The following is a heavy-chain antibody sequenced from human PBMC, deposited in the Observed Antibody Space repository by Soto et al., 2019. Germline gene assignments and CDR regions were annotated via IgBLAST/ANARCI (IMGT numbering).Heavy chain of an antibody. Sequence: QITLKESGPTLVKPTQTLTLTCTFSGFSLSTSGVGVGWIRQPPGKALEWLALIYWDDDKPYSPSLKSRLTITNDTSKNQVVLTMTNMEPVDTATYYCAHGYGSGRLYYYYMDVWGKGTTVTVSS. J-gene: IGHJ6*03. D-gene: IGHD3-10*01. V-gene: IGHV2-5*02. CDR3: AHGYGSGRLYYYYMDV. CDR1: GFSLSTSGVG. CDR2: IYWDDDK.